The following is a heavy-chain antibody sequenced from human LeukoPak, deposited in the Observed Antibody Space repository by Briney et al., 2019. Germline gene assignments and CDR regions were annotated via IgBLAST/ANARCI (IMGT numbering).Heavy chain of an antibody. CDR1: VGSLSSSRYY. Sequence: SETLSLTCTVSVGSLSSSRYYCGWVRHPPGRGLEWIGSIYYSGSTYYNPFLKSRVTISVDTSKNQFSLKLSSVTAADTAVYYCARRFYCDRTDYWGQGTLVTVSS. CDR3: ARRFYCDRTDY. CDR2: IYYSGST. J-gene: IGHJ4*02. V-gene: IGHV4-39*01. D-gene: IGHD2-8*02.